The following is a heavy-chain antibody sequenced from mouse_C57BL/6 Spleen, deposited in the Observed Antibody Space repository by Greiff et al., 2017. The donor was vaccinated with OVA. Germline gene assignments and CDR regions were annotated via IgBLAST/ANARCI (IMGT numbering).Heavy chain of an antibody. J-gene: IGHJ2*01. D-gene: IGHD1-1*01. CDR2: IDTSDSYT. Sequence: VQLQQPGAELVKPGASVKLSCTASGYTFTSYWMQWVKQRPGQGLEWIGEIDTSDSYTNYHKKFKGKATLTVDKSSNTVYMQLSSLTSEDSAVYYCARGAHYYGSSYGDYWGKGTTLTVSS. CDR3: ARGAHYYGSSYGDY. V-gene: IGHV1-50*01. CDR1: GYTFTSYW.